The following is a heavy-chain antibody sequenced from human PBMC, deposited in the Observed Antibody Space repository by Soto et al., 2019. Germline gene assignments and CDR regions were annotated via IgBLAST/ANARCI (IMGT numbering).Heavy chain of an antibody. CDR3: AREPWFDP. J-gene: IGHJ5*02. Sequence: PGGSMRLSCAASGFTFSSYSMNWVRQAPGKGLEWVSSISSSSSYIYYADSVKGRFTISRDSAKNSLYLRMNSLRAEDTAVYYCAREPWFDPWGQGTLVTVSS. V-gene: IGHV3-21*01. CDR2: ISSSSSYI. CDR1: GFTFSSYS.